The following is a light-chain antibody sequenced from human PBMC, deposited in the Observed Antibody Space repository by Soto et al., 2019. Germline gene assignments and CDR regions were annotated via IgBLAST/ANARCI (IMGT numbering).Light chain of an antibody. CDR1: QSVSSSY. Sequence: EIVLTQSPGTLSFSPLERATLXCMASQSVSSSYLAWYQQKPGQAPRLLIYDASSRATGIPDRFSGGGSGTDFTLTISRLEPEDFAVYYCQQFSSYPLTFGGGTKVDIK. J-gene: IGKJ4*01. CDR3: QQFSSYPLT. V-gene: IGKV3-20*01. CDR2: DAS.